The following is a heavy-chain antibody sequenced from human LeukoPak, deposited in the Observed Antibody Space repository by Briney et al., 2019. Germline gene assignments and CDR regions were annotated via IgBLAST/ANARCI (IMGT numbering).Heavy chain of an antibody. D-gene: IGHD6-19*01. CDR2: IIPIFGTA. J-gene: IGHJ6*03. CDR1: GYTFTSYY. V-gene: IGHV1-69*06. CDR3: ARDRGSGWYNYYYYMDV. Sequence: ASVKVSCKASGYTFTSYYMHWVRQAPGQGLEWMGGIIPIFGTANYAQKFQGRVTITADKSTSTAYMELSSLRSEDTAVYYCARDRGSGWYNYYYYMDVWGKGTTVTVSS.